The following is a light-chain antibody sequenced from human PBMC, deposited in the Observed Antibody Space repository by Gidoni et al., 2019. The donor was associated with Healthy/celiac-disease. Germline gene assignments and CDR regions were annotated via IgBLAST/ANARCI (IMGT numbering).Light chain of an antibody. CDR3: QQYHNWPPLT. Sequence: EIVMTQSPATLSVSPGERATLSCRASQGVSSNLAWYQQKPGQAPRLLIYGAPTRATGIPARFSGSGSGTEFTLTISSLQSEDFAVYYCQQYHNWPPLTFGGGTKVEIK. V-gene: IGKV3-15*01. J-gene: IGKJ4*01. CDR1: QGVSSN. CDR2: GAP.